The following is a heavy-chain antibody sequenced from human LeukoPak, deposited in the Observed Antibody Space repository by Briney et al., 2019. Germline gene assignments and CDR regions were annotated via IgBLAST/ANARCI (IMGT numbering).Heavy chain of an antibody. CDR3: TTFKVSTYYYYMDV. Sequence: GGSLRLSCAASGFTFSNAWMSWVRQAPGKGLEWVGRIKSKTDGGTTDYAAPVKGRFTISRDDSKNTLYLQMNSLKTEDTAVYYCTTFKVSTYYYYMDVWGKGTTVTVSS. J-gene: IGHJ6*03. D-gene: IGHD2-21*01. CDR1: GFTFSNAW. V-gene: IGHV3-15*01. CDR2: IKSKTDGGTT.